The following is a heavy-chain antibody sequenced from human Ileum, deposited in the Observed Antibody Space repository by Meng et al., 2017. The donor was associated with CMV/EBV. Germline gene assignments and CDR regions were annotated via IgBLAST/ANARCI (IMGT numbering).Heavy chain of an antibody. D-gene: IGHD1-26*01. CDR2: INPYSGAT. J-gene: IGHJ4*02. Sequence: QVQLVQSGAEVXXXXXSVKVSCKASGYTFTGYFIFWVRQAPGQGLEWMGSINPYSGATNNAQKFQGRFTMTRDMSIHTAYMELSSPRSDDTAVYYCAIISGGDFDYWGQGTLVTVSS. CDR1: GYTFTGYF. V-gene: IGHV1-2*02. CDR3: AIISGGDFDY.